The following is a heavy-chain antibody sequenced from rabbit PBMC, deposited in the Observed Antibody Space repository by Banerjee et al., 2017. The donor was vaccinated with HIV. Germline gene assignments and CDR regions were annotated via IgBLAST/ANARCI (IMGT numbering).Heavy chain of an antibody. J-gene: IGHJ3*01. CDR1: GFSFSGGYW. CDR3: ARGSSYYTARLDL. D-gene: IGHD8-1*01. CDR2: IYTDSST. V-gene: IGHV1S45*01. Sequence: QEQLEESGGDMVKPGASLTLTCTASGFSFSGGYWICWVRQAPGKGLEWIGCIYTDSSTHYASWVDGRFSIPKTSSTTVTLQMTSLTAADTATYFCARGSSYYTARLDLWGQGTLVT.